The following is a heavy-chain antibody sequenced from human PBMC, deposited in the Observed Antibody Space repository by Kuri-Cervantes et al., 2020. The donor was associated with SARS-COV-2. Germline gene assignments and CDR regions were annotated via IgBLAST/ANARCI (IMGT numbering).Heavy chain of an antibody. Sequence: ETLSLTCAASGFTFSSYSMNWVRQAPGKGLEWVSYISSSSSTIYYADSVKGRFTISRDNAKNSLYLQMNSLRAEDTAVYYCAREEDGYYYYYAMDVWGQGTTVTVSS. CDR3: AREEDGYYYYYAMDV. D-gene: IGHD5-24*01. V-gene: IGHV3-48*01. J-gene: IGHJ6*02. CDR2: ISSSSSTI. CDR1: GFTFSSYS.